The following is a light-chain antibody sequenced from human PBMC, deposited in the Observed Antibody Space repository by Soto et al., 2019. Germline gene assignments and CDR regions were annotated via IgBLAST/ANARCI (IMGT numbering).Light chain of an antibody. V-gene: IGLV2-14*01. Sequence: QSALTQPASVSGSPGQSITISCTGTSSDVGGYNYVSWYQQHPGKAPKLMIYEVSNRPSGVSNRFSGSKSGNTASLTISGLQAEDEADYYCSSYTTICTLAVFGGGTKLTVL. J-gene: IGLJ3*02. CDR1: SSDVGGYNY. CDR3: SSYTTICTLAV. CDR2: EVS.